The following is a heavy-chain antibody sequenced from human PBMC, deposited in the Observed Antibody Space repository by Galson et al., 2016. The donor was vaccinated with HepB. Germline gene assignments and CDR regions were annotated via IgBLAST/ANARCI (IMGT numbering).Heavy chain of an antibody. Sequence: SLRLSCAASGFTFSSYSMNWVRQAPGKGLEWVSYISSGAIYYSDSVKGRFTISRDNSKNTLYLQMNSLRADDTAVYYCAKESGLWNVKTDFDYWGQGTLVTVSS. D-gene: IGHD1-1*01. CDR2: ISSGAI. V-gene: IGHV3-48*01. J-gene: IGHJ4*02. CDR3: AKESGLWNVKTDFDY. CDR1: GFTFSSYS.